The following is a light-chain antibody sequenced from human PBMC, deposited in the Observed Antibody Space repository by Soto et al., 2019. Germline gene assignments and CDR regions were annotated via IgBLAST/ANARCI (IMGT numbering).Light chain of an antibody. Sequence: QSVLTQPASVSGSPGQSITISCTGTSSDVGGYNYVSWYQQYPGKAPKLMIYEVTNRPSGVSNRFSGSKSGNTASLTISGLQAEDEADYYCSSYTSSGTPYVFGTGTKLTVL. CDR2: EVT. J-gene: IGLJ1*01. CDR1: SSDVGGYNY. V-gene: IGLV2-14*01. CDR3: SSYTSSGTPYV.